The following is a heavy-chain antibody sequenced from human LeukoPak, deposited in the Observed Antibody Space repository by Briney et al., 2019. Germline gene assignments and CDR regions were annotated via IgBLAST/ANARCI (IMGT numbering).Heavy chain of an antibody. J-gene: IGHJ4*02. Sequence: GASVKVSCKASGYTFTSYGISWVRQAPGQGLEWMGWISAYNGNTNYAQKLQGRVTMTTDTSTSTAYMELRSLRSDDTAVYYCAKGRSPNRPGPAVPLDYWGQGTLVTVSS. CDR1: GYTFTSYG. CDR3: AKGRSPNRPGPAVPLDY. D-gene: IGHD2-2*01. CDR2: ISAYNGNT. V-gene: IGHV1-18*01.